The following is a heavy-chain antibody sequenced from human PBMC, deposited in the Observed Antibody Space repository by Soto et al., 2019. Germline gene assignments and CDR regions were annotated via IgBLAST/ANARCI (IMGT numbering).Heavy chain of an antibody. V-gene: IGHV4-31*03. CDR3: ARVLQAGGSSGYYPVYFDY. J-gene: IGHJ4*02. CDR2: IYYSGST. Sequence: PSETLSLTCTVSGGSISSGGYYWSWIRQHPGKGLEWIGYIYYSGSTYYNPSLKSRVTISVDTSKNQFSLKLSSVTAADTAVYYCARVLQAGGSSGYYPVYFDYWGQGTLVTVSS. CDR1: GGSISSGGYY. D-gene: IGHD3-22*01.